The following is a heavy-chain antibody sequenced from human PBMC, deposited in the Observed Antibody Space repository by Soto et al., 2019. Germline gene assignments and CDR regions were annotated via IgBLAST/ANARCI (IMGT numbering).Heavy chain of an antibody. V-gene: IGHV2-5*02. CDR2: IYWDDDK. CDR3: AHRVLRTVFGLVTTTAIYFDF. D-gene: IGHD3-3*01. Sequence: QITLNESVPTVVRPTETLTLTCRFSGFSLTTSGVGVGWIRQSPGKAPEWLALIYWDDDKRYSASLKSRLTITKDTSKNQVVLTVPDLDPTDTATYYCAHRVLRTVFGLVTTTAIYFDFWGQGTPVAVSS. J-gene: IGHJ4*02. CDR1: GFSLTTSGVG.